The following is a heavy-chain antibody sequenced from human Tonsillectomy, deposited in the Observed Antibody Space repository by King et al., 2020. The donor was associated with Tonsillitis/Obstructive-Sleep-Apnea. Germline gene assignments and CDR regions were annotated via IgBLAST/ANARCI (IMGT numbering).Heavy chain of an antibody. CDR3: AREVVVVPATYGWFDP. Sequence: VQLVESGSELKKPGASVKVSCKASGYTFTTYAMNWVRQAPEQGLEWMGWINTNTGIPTYAQGFTGRFVFSLDTSVSTAYLQISSLKAEDTAVYYCAREVVVVPATYGWFDPWGQGTLVTVSS. J-gene: IGHJ5*02. CDR2: INTNTGIP. D-gene: IGHD2-2*01. CDR1: GYTFTTYA. V-gene: IGHV7-4-1*02.